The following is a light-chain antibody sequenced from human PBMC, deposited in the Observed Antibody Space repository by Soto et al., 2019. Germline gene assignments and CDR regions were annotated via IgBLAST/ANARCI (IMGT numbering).Light chain of an antibody. CDR1: SSDVGGYNY. CDR3: SSYTSSSTLVV. CDR2: DVS. J-gene: IGLJ2*01. V-gene: IGLV2-14*01. Sequence: QSALTQPASVSGSPGQSITISCTGTSSDVGGYNYVSWYQQHPGKAPKLMIYDVSNRPSGVSNRFSGSKSGNTASLTISGLQAEDEADYVCSSYTSSSTLVVFGGGTKLTVL.